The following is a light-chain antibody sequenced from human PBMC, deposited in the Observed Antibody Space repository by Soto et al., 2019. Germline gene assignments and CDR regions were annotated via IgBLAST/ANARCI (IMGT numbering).Light chain of an antibody. CDR2: TTS. CDR3: QQLNSYPIT. Sequence: DIQVTQSPSSLSATVGERVTISCRASQDIAGYLAWYQHKPGRAPELLIHTTSRLQSGVPSRFSGSGSGTDFTLTISSLQPEDFATYFCQQLNSYPITFGQGTRLEIK. V-gene: IGKV1-12*01. CDR1: QDIAGY. J-gene: IGKJ5*01.